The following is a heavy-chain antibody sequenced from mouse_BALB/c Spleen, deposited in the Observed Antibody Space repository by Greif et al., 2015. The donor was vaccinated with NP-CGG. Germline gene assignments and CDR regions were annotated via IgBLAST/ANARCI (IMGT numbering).Heavy chain of an antibody. Sequence: DVQLQESGGGLVQPGGSRKLSCAASGFTFSSFGMHWVRQAPEKGLEWVAYISSGSSTIYYADTVKGRFTISRDNPKNTLFLQMTSLRSEDTAMYYCARYGNYAMDYWGQGTSVTVSS. CDR1: GFTFSSFG. CDR3: ARYGNYAMDY. J-gene: IGHJ4*01. CDR2: ISSGSSTI. D-gene: IGHD2-1*01. V-gene: IGHV5-17*02.